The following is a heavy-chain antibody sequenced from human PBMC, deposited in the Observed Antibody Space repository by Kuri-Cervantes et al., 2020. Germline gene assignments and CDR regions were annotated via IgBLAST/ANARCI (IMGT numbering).Heavy chain of an antibody. Sequence: SVKVSCKASGGTFSSYAISWVRQAPGQGLEWMGGIIPIFGTANYAQKFQGRVTITADKSTSTAYMELSSLRSEDTAVYYCARALEYSSSSLYGSTSVWYYYYMDVWGKGTTVTVSS. CDR2: IIPIFGTA. D-gene: IGHD6-6*01. CDR1: GGTFSSYA. J-gene: IGHJ6*03. CDR3: ARALEYSSSSLYGSTSVWYYYYMDV. V-gene: IGHV1-69*06.